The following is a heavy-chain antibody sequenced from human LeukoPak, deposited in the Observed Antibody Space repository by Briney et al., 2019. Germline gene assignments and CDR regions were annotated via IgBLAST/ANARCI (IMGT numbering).Heavy chain of an antibody. V-gene: IGHV4-4*02. CDR1: GGSISNSNW. CDR2: VYDTGNT. CDR3: ASSFWSGYPVDY. D-gene: IGHD3-3*01. Sequence: SGTLSLTCAVSGGSISNSNWWNWVRQPPGKGLEWIGAVYDTGNTNYNPSLKSRVTISVDKSKNRFSLNLNSVTAADTAVYYCASSFWSGYPVDYWGQGTLVTVSS. J-gene: IGHJ4*02.